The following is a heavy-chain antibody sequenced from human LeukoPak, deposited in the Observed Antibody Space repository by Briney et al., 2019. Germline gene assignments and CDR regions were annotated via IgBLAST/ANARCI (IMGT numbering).Heavy chain of an antibody. CDR1: GGTFSSYA. CDR3: ARELRVRWFGESLDY. V-gene: IGHV1-69*04. CDR2: IIPIFGIA. D-gene: IGHD3-10*01. J-gene: IGHJ4*02. Sequence: GSSVKVSCKASGGTFSSYAISWVRQAPGQGLEWMGRIIPIFGIANYAQKFQGRVTITADKSTSTAYMELSSLRSEDTAVYYCARELRVRWFGESLDYWGQGTLVTVSP.